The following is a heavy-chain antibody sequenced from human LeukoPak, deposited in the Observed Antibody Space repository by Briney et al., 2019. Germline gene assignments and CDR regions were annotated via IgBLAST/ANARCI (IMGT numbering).Heavy chain of an antibody. V-gene: IGHV1-2*02. CDR1: GYTFTGYY. D-gene: IGHD3-10*01. J-gene: IGHJ5*02. CDR2: INPNSGGT. CDR3: ARARYYYGSGGFDP. Sequence: ASVKVSCKASGYTFTGYYMHWVRQAPGQGLEWMGWINPNSGGTNYAQKFQGRVTMTRDTSISTAYMELSRLRSGDTAVYYCARARYYYGSGGFDPWGQGTLVTVSS.